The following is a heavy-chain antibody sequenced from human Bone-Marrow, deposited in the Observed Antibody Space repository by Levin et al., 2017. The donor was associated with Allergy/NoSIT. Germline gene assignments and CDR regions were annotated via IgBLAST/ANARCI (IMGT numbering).Heavy chain of an antibody. CDR2: INRDGSDT. CDR3: ARGGGGCSGDACLSNYYGLDV. CDR1: GFTFTSYW. J-gene: IGHJ6*02. D-gene: IGHD2-15*01. Sequence: PGGSLRLSCAASGFTFTSYWMQWVRQAPGKGPVWLSRINRDGSDTSYADSVRGRFTFSRDNTKNTLYLQMNSLTAEDTAVYYCARGGGGCSGDACLSNYYGLDVWGQGTTVTVSS. V-gene: IGHV3-74*01.